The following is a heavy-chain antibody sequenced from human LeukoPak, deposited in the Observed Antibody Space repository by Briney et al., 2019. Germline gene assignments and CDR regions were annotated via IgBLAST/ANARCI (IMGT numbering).Heavy chain of an antibody. Sequence: GGSLRLSCAASGFTFDDYAMHWVRQVPGKGMEWVSGISWNSGTIGYADSVKGRFTISRDNAKNTLYLQMNSLRAEDTAVYYCARASAAGIMLDSWGQGTLVTVSS. CDR1: GFTFDDYA. CDR3: ARASAAGIMLDS. CDR2: ISWNSGTI. V-gene: IGHV3-9*01. J-gene: IGHJ4*02. D-gene: IGHD6-13*01.